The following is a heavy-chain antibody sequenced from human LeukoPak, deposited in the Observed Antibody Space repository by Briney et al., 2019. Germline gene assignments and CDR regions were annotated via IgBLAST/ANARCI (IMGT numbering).Heavy chain of an antibody. CDR2: ISHSGSTI. V-gene: IGHV3-48*03. D-gene: IGHD3-22*01. CDR3: ARGHPYDSSGYYPTQFDY. CDR1: GFTFSIYE. J-gene: IGHJ4*02. Sequence: PGGSLRLSCAAPGFTFSIYEMNWVRQAPGKGLEWVSYISHSGSTIYYADSVKGRFTISRDNAKSSLYLRMSSVRAQDTSVYYCARGHPYDSSGYYPTQFDYWGQGTLVTVSS.